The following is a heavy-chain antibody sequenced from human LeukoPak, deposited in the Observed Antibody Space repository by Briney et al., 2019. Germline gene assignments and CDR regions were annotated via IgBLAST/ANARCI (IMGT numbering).Heavy chain of an antibody. J-gene: IGHJ3*02. D-gene: IGHD3-22*01. CDR3: ARGFTYYYDSSGQNDAFDI. CDR1: GGSISSSSYY. CDR2: IYYSGST. V-gene: IGHV4-39*07. Sequence: SETLSLTCTVSGGSISSSSYYWGWIRQPPGKGLEWIGSIYYSGSTYYNPSLKSRVTISVDTSKNQFSLKLSSVTAADTAVYYCARGFTYYYDSSGQNDAFDIWGQGTMVTVSS.